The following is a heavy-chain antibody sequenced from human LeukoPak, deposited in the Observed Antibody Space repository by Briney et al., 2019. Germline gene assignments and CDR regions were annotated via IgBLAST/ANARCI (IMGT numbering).Heavy chain of an antibody. J-gene: IGHJ4*02. V-gene: IGHV3-15*01. CDR2: IKSKTAGGTT. CDR1: GLSVNDAW. Sequence: GGSLRLSCAASGLSVNDAWMSWVRQAPGRGLEWVGRIKSKTAGGTTDYVASVKGRFTISRDDSKNKLYLQMNNLKTEDTAVYYCTGPPDWGQGTLVTVSS. CDR3: TGPPD.